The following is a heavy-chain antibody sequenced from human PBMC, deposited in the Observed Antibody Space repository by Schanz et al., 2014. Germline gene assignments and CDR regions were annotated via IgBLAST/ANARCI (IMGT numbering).Heavy chain of an antibody. CDR1: GGSIGSYY. CDR2: IYYSGST. CDR3: AGATYSSSWYGGSEYFQH. J-gene: IGHJ1*01. V-gene: IGHV4-59*06. Sequence: QVQLQESGPGLVRPSETLSLTCTVSGGSIGSYYWSWIRQPPGKGLEWIGYIYYSGSTYYNPSLKSRVTISVDTSKNQFSLKLSSVTAADTAVYYCAGATYSSSWYGGSEYFQHWGQGTLVTVSS. D-gene: IGHD6-13*01.